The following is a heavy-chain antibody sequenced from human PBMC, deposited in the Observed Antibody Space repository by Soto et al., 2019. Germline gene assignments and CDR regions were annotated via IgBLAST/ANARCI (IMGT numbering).Heavy chain of an antibody. J-gene: IGHJ6*03. Sequence: GGSLRLSCAASGFTFDDYAMHWVRQAPGKGLEWVSGISWNSGSIGYADSVKGRFTISRDNAKNSLYLQMNSLRAEDTALYYCAKDNLGSSSYMDVWGKGTTVTVSS. D-gene: IGHD6-13*01. CDR3: AKDNLGSSSYMDV. V-gene: IGHV3-9*01. CDR1: GFTFDDYA. CDR2: ISWNSGSI.